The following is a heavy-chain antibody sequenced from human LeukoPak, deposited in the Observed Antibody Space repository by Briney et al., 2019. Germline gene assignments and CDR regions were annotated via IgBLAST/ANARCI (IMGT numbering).Heavy chain of an antibody. Sequence: AGGSLRLSCAASGFTFSSYEMNWVRQAPGKGLEGVSYISSSGSTIYYADSVKGRFTISRDNAKNSLYLQMNSLRAEDTAVYYCARNSGYYYGKDVWGQGTTVTVSS. CDR3: ARNSGYYYGKDV. D-gene: IGHD2-15*01. J-gene: IGHJ6*02. CDR1: GFTFSSYE. CDR2: ISSSGSTI. V-gene: IGHV3-48*03.